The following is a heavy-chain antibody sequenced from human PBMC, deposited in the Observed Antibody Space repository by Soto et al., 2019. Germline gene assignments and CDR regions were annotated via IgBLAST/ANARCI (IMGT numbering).Heavy chain of an antibody. Sequence: SETLSLTCTFSGGSINAFFCSWVRQPPGKGLESIGYIFYSGSTNYNPSLKSRVTISLDTSKTQFSLNLTSVTAVDTAVYYCATQTGLYYYGMDVWGQGTTVTVSS. J-gene: IGHJ6*02. CDR3: ATQTGLYYYGMDV. V-gene: IGHV4-59*01. CDR2: IFYSGST. CDR1: GGSINAFF.